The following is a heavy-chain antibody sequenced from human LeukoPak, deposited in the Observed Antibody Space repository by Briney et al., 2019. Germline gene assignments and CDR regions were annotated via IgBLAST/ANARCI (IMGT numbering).Heavy chain of an antibody. CDR1: GFTFNNYP. CDR2: TGYDGSNE. CDR3: AREPWVPPYYYFGMDV. V-gene: IGHV3-33*01. D-gene: IGHD1-26*01. J-gene: IGHJ6*02. Sequence: GGSLRLSCAAFGFTFNNYPMHWFPQAPGKGLRWVAVTGYDGSNEYYADSVKGRFTISRDNSNNTLYLQMNSLRAEDTAVYYCAREPWVPPYYYFGMDVWGQGTTVTVSS.